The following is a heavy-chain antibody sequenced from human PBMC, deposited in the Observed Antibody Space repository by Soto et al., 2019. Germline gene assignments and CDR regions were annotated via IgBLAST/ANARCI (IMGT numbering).Heavy chain of an antibody. D-gene: IGHD2-2*01. Sequence: ASVKVSCKASGYTFTSYGLSWVRQAPGQGLEWMGWISAYNGNTNYAQKLQGRVTMTTDTSTSTAYMEPRSLRSDDTAVYYCARDMGFCSSTSCYVSVGMDVWGQGTTVTVSS. J-gene: IGHJ6*02. CDR1: GYTFTSYG. CDR3: ARDMGFCSSTSCYVSVGMDV. V-gene: IGHV1-18*01. CDR2: ISAYNGNT.